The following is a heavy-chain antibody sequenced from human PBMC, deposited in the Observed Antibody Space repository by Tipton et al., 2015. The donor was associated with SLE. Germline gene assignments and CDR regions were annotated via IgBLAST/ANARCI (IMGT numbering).Heavy chain of an antibody. CDR1: GDSVSSSSYY. CDR2: IHYGGST. J-gene: IGHJ3*02. D-gene: IGHD3/OR15-3a*01. CDR3: ARRRLDAFDI. V-gene: IGHV4-39*01. Sequence: LRLSCTVSGDSVSSSSYYWGWIRQPPGKGLEWIGSIHYGGSTYYNPSLESRVIISVDTSKNQFPLKLSSVTAADTAVYYCARRRLDAFDIWGQGTMVTVSS.